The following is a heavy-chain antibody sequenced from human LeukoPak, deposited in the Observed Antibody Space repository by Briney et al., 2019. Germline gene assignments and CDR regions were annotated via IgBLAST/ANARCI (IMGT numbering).Heavy chain of an antibody. CDR2: ISGSGGST. CDR3: AKETVVVVAATPDAFDI. J-gene: IGHJ3*02. V-gene: IGHV3-23*01. CDR1: GFTFSSYA. D-gene: IGHD2-15*01. Sequence: GGSLRLSCAASGFTFSSYAMSWVRQAPGKGLEWVSGISGSGGSTHYADSVKDRFTISRDNSKNTLYLQMNSLRAEDTAVYYCAKETVVVVAATPDAFDIWGQGTMVTVSS.